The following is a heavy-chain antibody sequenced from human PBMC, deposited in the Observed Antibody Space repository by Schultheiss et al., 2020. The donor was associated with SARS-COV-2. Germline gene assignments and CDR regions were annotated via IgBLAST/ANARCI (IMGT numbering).Heavy chain of an antibody. J-gene: IGHJ2*01. D-gene: IGHD3-22*01. CDR2: IYYSGST. CDR3: ARAVLVVVDWYFDL. V-gene: IGHV4-59*12. Sequence: SETLSLTCAVYGGSFSGYYWSWIRQPPGKGLEWIGYIYYSGSTNYNPSLKSRVTISVDTSKNQFSLKLNSVTPEDTAVYYCARAVLVVVDWYFDLWGRGTLVTVSS. CDR1: GGSFSGYY.